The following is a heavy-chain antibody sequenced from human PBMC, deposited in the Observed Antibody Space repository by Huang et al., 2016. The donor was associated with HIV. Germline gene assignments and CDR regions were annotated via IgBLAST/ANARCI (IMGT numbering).Heavy chain of an antibody. Sequence: QVQLQQWGAELLKPSETLSLTCAVSGGSFSGHYWTWIRQPPGRGQEWIGEISDSGSTTYNPSLKSRVTISGDTSQSQFSLKLNSVTAADTAIYYCARMFKYDSGGYWGNDAFDIWGQGTMVTVSS. CDR3: ARMFKYDSGGYWGNDAFDI. CDR1: GGSFSGHY. J-gene: IGHJ3*02. D-gene: IGHD3-22*01. CDR2: ISDSGST. V-gene: IGHV4-34*02.